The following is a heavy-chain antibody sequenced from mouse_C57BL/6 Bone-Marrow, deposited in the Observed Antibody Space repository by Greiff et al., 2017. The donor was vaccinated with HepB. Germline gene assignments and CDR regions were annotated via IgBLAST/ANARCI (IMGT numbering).Heavy chain of an antibody. D-gene: IGHD1-1*01. J-gene: IGHJ1*03. CDR3: ARAPYYYGSSPDWYFDV. V-gene: IGHV5-4*03. CDR1: GFTFSSYA. CDR2: ISHGGSYT. Sequence: EVKLVESGGGLVKPGGSLKLSCAASGFTFSSYAMSWVRQTPEKRLEWVATISHGGSYTYYPDNVKGRFTISRDNANNNLYLQMSHLKSEDTAMYYCARAPYYYGSSPDWYFDVWGRGTTVTVSS.